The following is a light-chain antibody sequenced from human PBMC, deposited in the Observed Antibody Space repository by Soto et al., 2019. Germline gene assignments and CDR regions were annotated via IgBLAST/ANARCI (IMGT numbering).Light chain of an antibody. CDR3: HQYDNWPKT. J-gene: IGKJ5*01. CDR1: QSVSSN. CDR2: GAS. Sequence: EVVETQSPATLSVSPGERATLSCRASQSVSSNLAWYQQKPGQAPRLLIYGASTRATGIPARFSGSGSGTEFTLTNSSLQSEDFAVYYCHQYDNWPKTVGQGTRLEI. V-gene: IGKV3-15*01.